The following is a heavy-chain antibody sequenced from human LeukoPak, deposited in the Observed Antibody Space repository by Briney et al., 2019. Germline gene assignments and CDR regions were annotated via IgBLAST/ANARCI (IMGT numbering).Heavy chain of an antibody. Sequence: ASVTVSCTASGYTFTSYYMHWVRQAPGQGLEWMAIINPSGGTTSYAQKFQGRVTMTRDTSTSTVYMELSSLRSEDTAVYYCARGLRPETIYCSGGSCLFDYWGQGTLVTVSS. CDR3: ARGLRPETIYCSGGSCLFDY. CDR1: GYTFTSYY. J-gene: IGHJ4*02. CDR2: INPSGGTT. V-gene: IGHV1-46*01. D-gene: IGHD2-15*01.